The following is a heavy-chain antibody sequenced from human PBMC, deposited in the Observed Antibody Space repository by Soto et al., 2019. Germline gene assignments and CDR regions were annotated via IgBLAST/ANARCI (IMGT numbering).Heavy chain of an antibody. CDR1: GYTFTSYG. J-gene: IGHJ6*02. V-gene: IGHV1-18*01. CDR3: ARESGAADIGGYGMDV. D-gene: IGHD6-13*01. Sequence: QVQLVQSGAEVKKPGASVKVSCKASGYTFTSYGISWVRQAPGQGLEWMGWISAYNGNTNYAQKLQGRVTMTTDTSTRTAYMELRSLRSDDTAVYYCARESGAADIGGYGMDVWGQGTTVTVSS. CDR2: ISAYNGNT.